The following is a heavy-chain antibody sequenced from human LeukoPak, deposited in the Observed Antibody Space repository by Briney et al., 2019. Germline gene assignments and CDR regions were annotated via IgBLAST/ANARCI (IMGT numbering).Heavy chain of an antibody. D-gene: IGHD3-10*01. J-gene: IGHJ5*02. CDR2: ISSSGSTI. Sequence: PGGSLRLSCAASGFTFSSYEMNWVRQAPGKGLEWVSYISSSGSTIYYADSVRGRFTIPRDNAKNSLYLQMNSLRAEDTAVYYCARGAMVRGVVTEFDPWGQGTLVTVSS. CDR3: ARGAMVRGVVTEFDP. CDR1: GFTFSSYE. V-gene: IGHV3-48*03.